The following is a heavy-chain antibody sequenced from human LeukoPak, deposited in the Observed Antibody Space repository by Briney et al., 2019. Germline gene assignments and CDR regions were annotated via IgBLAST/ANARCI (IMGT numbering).Heavy chain of an antibody. CDR3: ARSSNSGSYLDY. Sequence: PGGSLRLSCAASGFTISNYWMHWVRQAPGKGLVWVSRINSEGTGTSYADSVKGRFTISRDNAKNTLYLQMNSLRAEDTAVYYCARSSNSGSYLDYWGQGTLVTVSS. CDR1: GFTISNYW. J-gene: IGHJ4*02. V-gene: IGHV3-74*01. D-gene: IGHD1-26*01. CDR2: INSEGTGT.